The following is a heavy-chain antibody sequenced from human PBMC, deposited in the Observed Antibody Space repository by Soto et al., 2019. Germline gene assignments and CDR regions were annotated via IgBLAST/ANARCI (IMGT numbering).Heavy chain of an antibody. Sequence: SQTLSLTCAISGDSVSSNTASWNWIRQSPSRSLEWLGRTYFRSKWYNDYAVSVKSRIIINPDTSNNQFSLQLNSVTPEDTAVYCCAKGDNLGPKTGYAFDPWGQGIMVTVSS. CDR2: TYFRSKWYN. CDR3: AKGDNLGPKTGYAFDP. CDR1: GDSVSSNTAS. D-gene: IGHD5-12*01. J-gene: IGHJ5*02. V-gene: IGHV6-1*01.